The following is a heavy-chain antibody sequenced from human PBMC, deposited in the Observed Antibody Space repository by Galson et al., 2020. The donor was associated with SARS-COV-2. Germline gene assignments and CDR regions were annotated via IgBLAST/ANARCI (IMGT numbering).Heavy chain of an antibody. V-gene: IGHV1-58*01. CDR1: GFSFTASA. J-gene: IGHJ4*02. D-gene: IGHD1-26*01. CDR2: IVVGSGKT. CDR3: AAFVGNNPAY. Sequence: SVKVSCKTSGFSFTASAVQWVRQARGQRLEWIGWIVVGSGKTNYAQKFQERVTITRDMSTSTAYMEMSSLRSEDTAVYYCAAFVGNNPAYWGQGTLVTVAS.